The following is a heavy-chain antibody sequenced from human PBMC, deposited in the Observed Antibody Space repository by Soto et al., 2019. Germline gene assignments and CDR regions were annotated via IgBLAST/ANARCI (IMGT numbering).Heavy chain of an antibody. V-gene: IGHV4-4*02. D-gene: IGHD3-10*01. Sequence: SETLSLTCAVSGGSISSGDWWSWVRQPPGERLEWIGEIFHSGTTNYNPSLKSRVTISVDKSKNQFSLKLSSVTAADTAVYYCARHLFTMVRGLKWYLDYWGQATLVTVSS. CDR1: GGSISSGDW. CDR3: ARHLFTMVRGLKWYLDY. J-gene: IGHJ4*02. CDR2: IFHSGTT.